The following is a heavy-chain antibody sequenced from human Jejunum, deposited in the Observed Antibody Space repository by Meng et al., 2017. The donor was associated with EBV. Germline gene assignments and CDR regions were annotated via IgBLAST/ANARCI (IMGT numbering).Heavy chain of an antibody. V-gene: IGHV4-39*07. Sequence: QLQLQESGPGRVRPSEPLSLTCTVPRDSINGSDYYWGWIRQPPGKGLNWVGTIYYSGSTYYNPSLKSPVTISLDTSKSQFSLKLTSVTAADTALYYCARGAYFSSSWYYFDYWGQGTLVTVSS. D-gene: IGHD6-13*01. CDR2: IYYSGST. CDR1: RDSINGSDYY. J-gene: IGHJ4*02. CDR3: ARGAYFSSSWYYFDY.